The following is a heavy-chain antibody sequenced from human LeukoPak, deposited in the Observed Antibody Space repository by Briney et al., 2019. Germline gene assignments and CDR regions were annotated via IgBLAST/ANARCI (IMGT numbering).Heavy chain of an antibody. V-gene: IGHV4-39*07. CDR2: IFHSGST. CDR3: ARGAGYYDSSGYKDY. CDR1: AGSVSSSSYY. Sequence: SETLSLTCTVYAGSVSSSSYYWGWIRQPPGKGLEWIGAIFHSGSTYYNPSLKSRVTISVDTSKNQFSLKLSSVIAADTAVYYCARGAGYYDSSGYKDYWGQGTLVTVSS. D-gene: IGHD3-22*01. J-gene: IGHJ4*02.